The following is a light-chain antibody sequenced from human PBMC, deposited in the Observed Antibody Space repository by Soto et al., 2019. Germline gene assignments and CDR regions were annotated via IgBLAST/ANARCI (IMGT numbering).Light chain of an antibody. CDR2: DVS. CDR3: CSSVGSYTSV. Sequence: QSALTQPRSVSRSPGQSVTISCTGTSSNVGGYNYVSWYQQHPGKAPKLMIYDVSKRPSRVPDRFSGSKSGNTASLTISGLQAEDEADYYCCSSVGSYTSVFGGGTKLTVL. CDR1: SSNVGGYNY. J-gene: IGLJ3*02. V-gene: IGLV2-11*01.